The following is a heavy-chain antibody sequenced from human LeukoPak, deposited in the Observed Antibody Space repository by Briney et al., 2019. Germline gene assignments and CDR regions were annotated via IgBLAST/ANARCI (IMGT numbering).Heavy chain of an antibody. J-gene: IGHJ6*02. CDR2: ISYDGSNK. CDR1: GFTFSSYG. D-gene: IGHD6-13*01. V-gene: IGHV3-30*18. CDR3: AKDRQHFDYYYYYGMDV. Sequence: PGRSLRLSCAASGFTFSSYGMHWVRQAPGKGLEWVAVISYDGSNKYYADSVKGRFTISRDNSKNTLYLQMNSLRAEDTAVYYCAKDRQHFDYYYYYGMDVGGQGTTVTVSS.